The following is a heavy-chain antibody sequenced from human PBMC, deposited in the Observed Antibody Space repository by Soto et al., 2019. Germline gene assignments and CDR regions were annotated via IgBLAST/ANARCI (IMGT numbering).Heavy chain of an antibody. CDR2: ISSSSSYI. D-gene: IGHD3-10*01. J-gene: IGHJ4*02. V-gene: IGHV3-21*01. CDR1: GFTFSSYS. Sequence: GGSLRLSCAASGFTFSSYSMNWVRQAPGKGLEWVSSISSSSSYIYYADSVKDRFTISRDNAKNSLYLQMNSLRVEDTAVYYCASYRPTDFGYWGQGTLVTVSS. CDR3: ASYRPTDFGY.